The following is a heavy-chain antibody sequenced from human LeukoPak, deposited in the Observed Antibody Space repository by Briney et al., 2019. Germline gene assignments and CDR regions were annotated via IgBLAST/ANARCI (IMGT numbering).Heavy chain of an antibody. Sequence: ASVKVSCKASGGTFSSYAISWVRQAPGQGLEWMGGIIPIFGTANYAQKFQGRVTITTDESTSTAYMELSSLRSEDTAVYYCAARLDYSNYYYYMDVWGKGTTATVSS. CDR3: AARLDYSNYYYYMDV. D-gene: IGHD4-11*01. CDR1: GGTFSSYA. V-gene: IGHV1-69*05. CDR2: IIPIFGTA. J-gene: IGHJ6*03.